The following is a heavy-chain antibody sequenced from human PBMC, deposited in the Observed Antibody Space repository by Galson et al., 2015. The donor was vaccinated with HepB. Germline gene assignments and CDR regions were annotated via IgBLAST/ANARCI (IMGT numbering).Heavy chain of an antibody. CDR2: ISWDGGST. J-gene: IGHJ4*02. D-gene: IGHD3-22*01. Sequence: SLRLSCAASGFTFDDYTMHWVRQAPGKGLEWVSLISWDGGSTYYADPVKGRFTISRDNSKNSLYLQMNSLRTEDTALYYCAKGVDYDSSGEDFDYWGQGTLVTVSS. CDR3: AKGVDYDSSGEDFDY. V-gene: IGHV3-43*01. CDR1: GFTFDDYT.